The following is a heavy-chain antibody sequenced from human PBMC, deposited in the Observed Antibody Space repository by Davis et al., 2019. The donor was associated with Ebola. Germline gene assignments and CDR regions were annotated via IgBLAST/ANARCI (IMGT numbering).Heavy chain of an antibody. D-gene: IGHD4-11*01. CDR2: IYYSGST. CDR3: ARARLQGVDP. J-gene: IGHJ5*02. V-gene: IGHV4-31*11. Sequence: MPSETLSLTCVVSGGYIGSYYWSWIRQHPGKGLEWIGYIYYSGSTYYNPSLKSRVTISVDTSKNQFSLKLSSVTAADTAVYYCARARLQGVDPWGQGTLVTVSS. CDR1: GGYIGSYY.